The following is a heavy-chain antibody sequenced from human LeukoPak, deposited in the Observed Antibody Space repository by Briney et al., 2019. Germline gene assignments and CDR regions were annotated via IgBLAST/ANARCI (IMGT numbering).Heavy chain of an antibody. CDR1: GGSISNNYVY. Sequence: SETLSLTCTVSGGSISNNYVYWAWIRQPPGKGLEWIGTIYYSGGTYYNPSLNSRVTISVDTSKNQFSLKLSSVTAADTAVYYCARDAFIAARTYDYWGQGTLVTVSS. CDR3: ARDAFIAARTYDY. V-gene: IGHV4-39*07. D-gene: IGHD6-6*01. CDR2: IYYSGGT. J-gene: IGHJ4*02.